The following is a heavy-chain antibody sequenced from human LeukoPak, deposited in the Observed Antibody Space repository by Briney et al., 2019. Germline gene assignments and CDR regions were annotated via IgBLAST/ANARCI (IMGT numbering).Heavy chain of an antibody. J-gene: IGHJ4*02. CDR2: IIPIFGKA. CDR1: GGTFISYA. Sequence: SXKVSCKASGGTFISYAISWVRQAPGQGLEWMGGIIPIFGKAKYAQKFQGRVTITADESTSKAYMEMSSLRSEDTAVYYCARDSGYSYGVDYWGQGTLVTVSS. CDR3: ARDSGYSYGVDY. D-gene: IGHD5-18*01. V-gene: IGHV1-69*13.